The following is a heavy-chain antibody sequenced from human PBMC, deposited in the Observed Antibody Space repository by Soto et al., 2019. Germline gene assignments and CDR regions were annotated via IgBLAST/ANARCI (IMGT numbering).Heavy chain of an antibody. D-gene: IGHD5-18*01. CDR3: ARDVAHGYTENV. Sequence: QVQLQESGPGLVKPSQNLSLACTVSGGSVGSGEYYYSWMRQPPGKGLEWSGDIYDSGITNYTPSRTGRVTMSLDRSNNQVSLKASSVTAADTAVYFCARDVAHGYTENVWGQGTMVTFSS. CDR2: IYDSGIT. J-gene: IGHJ3*01. V-gene: IGHV4-30-4*01. CDR1: GGSVGSGEYY.